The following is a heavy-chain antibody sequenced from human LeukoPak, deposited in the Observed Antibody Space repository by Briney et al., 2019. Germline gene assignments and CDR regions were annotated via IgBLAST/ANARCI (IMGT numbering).Heavy chain of an antibody. CDR2: IIPIFGTA. V-gene: IGHV1-69*05. J-gene: IGHJ4*02. D-gene: IGHD5-24*01. CDR3: ARGRDGYNYYFDY. CDR1: GGTFSSYA. Sequence: SVKVSCKASGGTFSSYAISWVRQAPGQGLEWMGRIIPIFGTANYAQKFQGRVTITTDESTSTAYMELSSLRSEDTAVYYCARGRDGYNYYFDYWGQGTLVTVPS.